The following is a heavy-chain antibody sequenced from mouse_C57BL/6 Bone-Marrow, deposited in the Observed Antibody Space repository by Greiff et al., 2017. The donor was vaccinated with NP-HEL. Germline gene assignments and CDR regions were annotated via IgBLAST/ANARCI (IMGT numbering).Heavy chain of an antibody. CDR1: GFNIKDDY. V-gene: IGHV14-4*01. D-gene: IGHD2-2*01. CDR2: IDPENGDT. J-gene: IGHJ2*01. Sequence: EVQLQQSGAELVRPGASVKLSCTASGFNIKDDYMHWVKQRPEQGLEWIGWIDPENGDTEYASKFQGKATITADTSSNTAYLQLSSLTSEDTAVYYCTTDGYDDYWGQGTTLTVSS. CDR3: TTDGYDDY.